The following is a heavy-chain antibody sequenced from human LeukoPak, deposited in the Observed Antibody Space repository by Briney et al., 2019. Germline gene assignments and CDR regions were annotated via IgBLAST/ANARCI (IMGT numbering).Heavy chain of an antibody. Sequence: KPSETLSLTCAVYGGSFSGYYWSWIRQPPGKGLEWIGYIYYSGSTNYNPSLKSRVTISVDTSKNQFSLKLSSVTAADTAVYYCARLPYDFWSGYPAPFDYWGQGTLVTVSS. V-gene: IGHV4-59*08. CDR3: ARLPYDFWSGYPAPFDY. D-gene: IGHD3-3*01. J-gene: IGHJ4*02. CDR2: IYYSGST. CDR1: GGSFSGYY.